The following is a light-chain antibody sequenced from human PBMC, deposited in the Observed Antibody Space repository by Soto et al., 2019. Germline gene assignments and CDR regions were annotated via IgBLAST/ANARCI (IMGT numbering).Light chain of an antibody. J-gene: IGKJ2*01. Sequence: DIQMTQSPSTLSASVGDRVSITCRASQSLNSWLAWYQQKPGKAPKLLIYKTSTLESGVPSRFSGSGSATEFTLTISNLQPDDFTTYYCQQYNTYSFGQGTKLEIK. CDR1: QSLNSW. CDR3: QQYNTYS. V-gene: IGKV1-5*03. CDR2: KTS.